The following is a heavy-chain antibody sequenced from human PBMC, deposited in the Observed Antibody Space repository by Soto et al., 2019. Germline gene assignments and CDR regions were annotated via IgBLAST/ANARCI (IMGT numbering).Heavy chain of an antibody. Sequence: ASVTGSCKASGYTFTSYGISWVRQALGQGLEWMGWISAYNGNTNYAQKLQGRVTMTTDTSTSTAYMELRSLRSDDTAVDYCAREYYDSSGYYRDVFDIWGQGTMVTVSS. J-gene: IGHJ3*02. CDR1: GYTFTSYG. CDR3: AREYYDSSGYYRDVFDI. CDR2: ISAYNGNT. V-gene: IGHV1-18*01. D-gene: IGHD3-22*01.